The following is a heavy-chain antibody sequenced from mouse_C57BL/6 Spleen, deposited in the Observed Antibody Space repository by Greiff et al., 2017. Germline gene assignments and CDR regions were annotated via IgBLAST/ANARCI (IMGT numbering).Heavy chain of an antibody. D-gene: IGHD2-3*01. V-gene: IGHV1-59*01. J-gene: IGHJ3*01. CDR1: GYTFTSYW. Sequence: QVQLQQPGAELVRPGTSVKLSCKASGYTFTSYWMHWVKQRPGQGLEWIGVIDPSDSYTNYNQQFKVKDTLTVDTSSSTAYMQLSSLTSEDTAVYYWAGESDVCPRCAYWGQGTMVTVSA. CDR2: IDPSDSYT. CDR3: AGESDVCPRCAY.